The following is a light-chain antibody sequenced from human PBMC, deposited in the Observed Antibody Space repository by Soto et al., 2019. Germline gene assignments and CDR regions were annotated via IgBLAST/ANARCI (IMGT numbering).Light chain of an antibody. V-gene: IGKV1-39*01. J-gene: IGKJ1*01. CDR1: QNINSY. CDR3: QQSYRTPWT. Sequence: DLQMTQSPSSLSASVGDRVTITCRASQNINSYLNWYQQKPGKAPKLLIYAASSLQSGVPSRFGGSGSGTDFTLNISSLQPEDSATYYCQQSYRTPWTFGQGTKVEIK. CDR2: AAS.